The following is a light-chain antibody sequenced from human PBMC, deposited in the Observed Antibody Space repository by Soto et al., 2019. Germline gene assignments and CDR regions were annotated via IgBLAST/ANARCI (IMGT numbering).Light chain of an antibody. J-gene: IGKJ5*01. V-gene: IGKV1-33*01. CDR2: DAS. CDR3: QQYDNLPIT. CDR1: QDISNY. Sequence: DIQMTQSPSSLSASVGDRVTITCQASQDISNYLNWYQQKPGKAPKLLIYDASNLETGDPTRFSGSGSGTVFTFTISTLQPEDIATYYCQQYDNLPITFGQGTRLEIK.